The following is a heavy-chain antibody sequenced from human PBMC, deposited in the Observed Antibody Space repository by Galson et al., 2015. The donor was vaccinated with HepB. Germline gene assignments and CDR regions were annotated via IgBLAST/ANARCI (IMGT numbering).Heavy chain of an antibody. V-gene: IGHV3-30*04. D-gene: IGHD4-17*01. J-gene: IGHJ5*02. Sequence: SLRLSCAASGFTFSSYAMHWVRQAPGKGLEWVAVISYDGSNKYYADSVKGRFTISRDNSKNTLYLQMNSLRAEDTAVYYCTVTTSYWFDPWGQGTLVTVSS. CDR1: GFTFSSYA. CDR3: TVTTSYWFDP. CDR2: ISYDGSNK.